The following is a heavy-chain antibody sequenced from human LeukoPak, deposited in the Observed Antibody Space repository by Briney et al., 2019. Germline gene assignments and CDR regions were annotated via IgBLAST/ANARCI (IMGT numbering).Heavy chain of an antibody. D-gene: IGHD2-15*01. CDR2: INHSGGT. CDR3: AREGYCSGGSCYGGRIDY. Sequence: SETLSLTCAVYGGSFSGYYWSWIRQPPGKGLEWIGEINHSGGTNYSPSLKSRVTISVDTSKNQFSLKLSSVTAADTAVYYCAREGYCSGGSCYGGRIDYWGQGTLVTVSS. J-gene: IGHJ4*02. CDR1: GGSFSGYY. V-gene: IGHV4-34*01.